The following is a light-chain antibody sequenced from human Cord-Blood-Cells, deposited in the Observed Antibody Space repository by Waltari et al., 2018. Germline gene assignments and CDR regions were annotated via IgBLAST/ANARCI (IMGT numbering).Light chain of an antibody. CDR2: AVS. Sequence: QSALTQPRSVSGSPGQSVPIPCTGTSSDVGGYNYVPWYQQHPGKATKLLIYAVSKRPSGVPVRFSGSKAGNTASLTIAGLQAEDEADYYCCSYAGSYTVFGGGTKLTVL. CDR1: SSDVGGYNY. J-gene: IGLJ2*01. V-gene: IGLV2-11*01. CDR3: CSYAGSYTV.